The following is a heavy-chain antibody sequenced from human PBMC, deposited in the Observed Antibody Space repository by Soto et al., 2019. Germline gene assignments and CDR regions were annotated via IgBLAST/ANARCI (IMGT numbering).Heavy chain of an antibody. D-gene: IGHD3-22*01. Sequence: GGSLRLSCAASGFTFRNYCMNWVRQAPGKGLEWVSGINWNGGSTGYADSVKGRFTISRDNAKNSLYLQMNSLRAEDTALYYCAREGVSYDSSGYYDGYWGQGTLVTVSS. CDR2: INWNGGST. V-gene: IGHV3-20*04. CDR1: GFTFRNYC. J-gene: IGHJ4*02. CDR3: AREGVSYDSSGYYDGY.